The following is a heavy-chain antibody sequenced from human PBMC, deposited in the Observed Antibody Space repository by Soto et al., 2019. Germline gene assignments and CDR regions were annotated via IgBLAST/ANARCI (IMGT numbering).Heavy chain of an antibody. V-gene: IGHV1-18*01. J-gene: IGHJ3*02. CDR2: ISAYNGNT. D-gene: IGHD3-16*02. Sequence: QVQLVQSGAEVKKPGASVKVSCKASGYTFTSYGISWVRQAPGQGLEWMGWISAYNGNTNYAQKLQGRVTMTTDTSTSTAFMELRSLRSDDTAVYSCARDRAYDYIWWSYRYTDAFDIWGQGTMVTVSS. CDR1: GYTFTSYG. CDR3: ARDRAYDYIWWSYRYTDAFDI.